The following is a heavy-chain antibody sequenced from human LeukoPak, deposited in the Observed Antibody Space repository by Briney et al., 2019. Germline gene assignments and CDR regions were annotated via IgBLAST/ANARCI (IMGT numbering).Heavy chain of an antibody. CDR2: IRSDGSIE. D-gene: IGHD6-13*01. CDR1: GFSFSTYG. Sequence: GGSLRLSCAASGFSFSTYGMHWVRQAPGKGLEWVAFIRSDGSIEYYADSVRGRFTFSRDNSKNTLYLQMNSLRVEDTAVYYCARDTGSQDSSSWYGAVDYWGQGTLVTVSS. J-gene: IGHJ4*02. V-gene: IGHV3-30*02. CDR3: ARDTGSQDSSSWYGAVDY.